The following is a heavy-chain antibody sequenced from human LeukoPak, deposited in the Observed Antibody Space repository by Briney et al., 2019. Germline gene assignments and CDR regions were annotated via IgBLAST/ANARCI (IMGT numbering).Heavy chain of an antibody. CDR2: ITSSSSYT. J-gene: IGHJ5*02. CDR3: ARDRYSSGWYDGFFPNWFDP. V-gene: IGHV3-21*01. D-gene: IGHD6-19*01. CDR1: GFSFSSYN. Sequence: GGSLRLSCAASGFSFSSYNMNWVRQAPGKGLEWVSSITSSSSYTFYADSVKGRFTISRDNAKNTLYLQMNSLRAEDTAVYYCARDRYSSGWYDGFFPNWFDPWGQGTLVTVSS.